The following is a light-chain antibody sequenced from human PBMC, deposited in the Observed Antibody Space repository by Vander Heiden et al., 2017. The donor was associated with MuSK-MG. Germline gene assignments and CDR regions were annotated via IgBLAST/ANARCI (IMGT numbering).Light chain of an antibody. Sequence: SYVLTQPPSVSVAPGQTARINCGGNNIGSKGVHWYQQRPGQAPVLVVYDDSDRPSGIPERFSGSNSGNTATLSISRVEAEDEAAYYCQESDYGSHQVFGGGTKLTVL. CDR3: QESDYGSHQV. CDR1: NIGSKG. J-gene: IGLJ3*02. V-gene: IGLV3-21*02. CDR2: DDS.